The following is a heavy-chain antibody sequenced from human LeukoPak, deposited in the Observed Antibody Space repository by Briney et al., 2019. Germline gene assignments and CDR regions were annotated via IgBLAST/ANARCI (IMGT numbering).Heavy chain of an antibody. D-gene: IGHD4-17*01. CDR2: ISWNSGSI. J-gene: IGHJ6*02. CDR3: AKLPMTTVTTDGMDV. Sequence: GGSLRLSCAASGLTFDDYAMHWVRQAPGKGLEWVSGISWNSGSIGYADSVKGRFTISRDNAKNSLYLQMNSLRAEDTALYYCAKLPMTTVTTDGMDVWGQGTTVTVSS. CDR1: GLTFDDYA. V-gene: IGHV3-9*01.